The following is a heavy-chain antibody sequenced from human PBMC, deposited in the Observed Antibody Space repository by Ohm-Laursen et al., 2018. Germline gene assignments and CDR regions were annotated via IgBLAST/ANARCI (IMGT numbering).Heavy chain of an antibody. CDR1: GFSFSSYW. V-gene: IGHV3-23*01. D-gene: IGHD3-16*01. CDR3: ARDPVRGLTDY. CDR2: LSGSGDTT. J-gene: IGHJ4*02. Sequence: SLRLSCTASGFSFSSYWMNWVRQAPGKGLEWVSALSGSGDTTDYADSVEGRFTISRDNSQNMLYLRMNSLRAEDTAVYHCARDPVRGLTDYWGQGTLVTVSS.